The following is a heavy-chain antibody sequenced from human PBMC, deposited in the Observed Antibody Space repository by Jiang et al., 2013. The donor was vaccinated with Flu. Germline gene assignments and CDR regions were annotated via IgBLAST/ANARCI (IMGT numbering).Heavy chain of an antibody. J-gene: IGHJ4*02. CDR2: IQHTGIT. Sequence: GLVKPSETLSLTCAVSGGSFSGFYWSWVRQSPGKGLEWIGEIQHTGITNYNPSLKSRVSISVDPSKNQFSLKVNSVTAADTAVYYCASPVLYDKGWFVAYWGQGTLVSVSS. CDR3: ASPVLYDKGWFVAY. CDR1: GGSFSGFY. D-gene: IGHD3-10*01. V-gene: IGHV4-34*01.